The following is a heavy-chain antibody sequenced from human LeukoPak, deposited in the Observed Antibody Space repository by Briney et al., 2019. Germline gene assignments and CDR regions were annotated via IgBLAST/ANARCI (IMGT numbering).Heavy chain of an antibody. CDR1: GFTFNSYS. Sequence: GRSLRLSCAASGFTFNSYSMHWVRQAPGKGLEWVTLISYDGSDRYYADSVKGRFTISRDNAKNSLYLQMNSLRAEDTAVYYCARDGQLSWRLQSYYYMDVWGKGTTVTVSS. J-gene: IGHJ6*03. D-gene: IGHD5-24*01. V-gene: IGHV3-30-3*01. CDR2: ISYDGSDR. CDR3: ARDGQLSWRLQSYYYMDV.